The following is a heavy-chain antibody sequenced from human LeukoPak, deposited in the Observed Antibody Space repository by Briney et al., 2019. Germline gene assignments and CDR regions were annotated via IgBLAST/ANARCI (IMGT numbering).Heavy chain of an antibody. J-gene: IGHJ3*02. CDR1: GYTFTGYY. V-gene: IGHV1-2*02. Sequence: ASVKVSCKASGYTFTGYYMHWVRQAPGQGLEWMGLINPNSGGTNYAQKFQGRVTMTRDTSISTAYMELSRLRSDDTAVYYCARVRLHIVVVPAAMAAFDIWGQGTMVTVSS. CDR3: ARVRLHIVVVPAAMAAFDI. D-gene: IGHD2-2*01. CDR2: INPNSGGT.